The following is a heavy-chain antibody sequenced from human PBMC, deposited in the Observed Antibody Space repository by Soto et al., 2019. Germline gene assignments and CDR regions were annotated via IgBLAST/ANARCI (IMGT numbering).Heavy chain of an antibody. CDR3: ARGGAAAGITHFDY. CDR1: GDSVSSNSAA. CDR2: TYYRSKWYN. V-gene: IGHV6-1*01. D-gene: IGHD6-13*01. Sequence: SPTLSLTCAISGDSVSSNSAAWNWIRQSPSRGLEWLGRTYYRSKWYNDYAVSVKSRITINPDTSKNQFSLQLNSVTPEDTAVYYCARGGAAAGITHFDYWGQGTLVTVSS. J-gene: IGHJ4*02.